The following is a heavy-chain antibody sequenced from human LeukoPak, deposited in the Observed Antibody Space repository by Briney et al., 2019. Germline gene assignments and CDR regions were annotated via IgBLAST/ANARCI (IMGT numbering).Heavy chain of an antibody. CDR3: ARETKDTAMGDY. Sequence: LAGGSLRLSCAASGFSFSSYAMSWVRQAPGKGLEWVSAISGSGGSTYYADSVKGRFTISRDNAKNSLYLQMNSLRAEDTAVYYCARETKDTAMGDYWGQGTLVTVSS. V-gene: IGHV3-23*01. J-gene: IGHJ4*02. CDR2: ISGSGGST. D-gene: IGHD5-18*01. CDR1: GFSFSSYA.